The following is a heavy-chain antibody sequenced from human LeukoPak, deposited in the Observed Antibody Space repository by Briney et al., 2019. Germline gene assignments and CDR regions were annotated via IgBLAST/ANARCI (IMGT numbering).Heavy chain of an antibody. CDR1: GFTFMSYA. CDR3: AKGDSSGWYNSLDY. V-gene: IGHV3-23*01. D-gene: IGHD6-19*01. J-gene: IGHJ4*02. CDR2: ISGSGVST. Sequence: GGSLRLSCEASGFTFMSYAMNWVRQAPGKGLKGVTAISGSGVSTNYKDSVKGRFAISRANSKNTLYLQMNSLSVEDTAIYYCAKGDSSGWYNSLDYWGQGALVTVSS.